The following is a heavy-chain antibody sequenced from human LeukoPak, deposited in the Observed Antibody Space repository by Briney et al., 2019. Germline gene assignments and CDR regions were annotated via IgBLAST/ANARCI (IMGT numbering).Heavy chain of an antibody. J-gene: IGHJ4*02. V-gene: IGHV3-23*01. CDR1: GFTSSSYA. CDR2: ISGSGGST. Sequence: GGSLRLSCAASGFTSSSYAMSWVRQAPGKGLEWVSAISGSGGSTYYADSVKGRFTISRDNSKNTLYLQMNSLRAEDTAVYYCATDPRITMIVVVITPPDYWGQGTLVTVSS. CDR3: ATDPRITMIVVVITPPDY. D-gene: IGHD3-22*01.